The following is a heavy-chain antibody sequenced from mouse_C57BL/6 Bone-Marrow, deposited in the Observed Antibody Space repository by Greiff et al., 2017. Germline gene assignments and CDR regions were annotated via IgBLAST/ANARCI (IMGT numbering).Heavy chain of an antibody. J-gene: IGHJ3*01. CDR3: ARHLEAWLDY. Sequence: EVKLVESGGDLVKPGGSLKLSCAASGFTFSSYDMSWVRQTPDQRLEWVATISSGGSYTYYPASVKGRFTISRDNAKNTLYLQMSSLKSEDTAMYYCARHLEAWLDYWGQGTLVTVSA. CDR2: ISSGGSYT. V-gene: IGHV5-6*02. CDR1: GFTFSSYD.